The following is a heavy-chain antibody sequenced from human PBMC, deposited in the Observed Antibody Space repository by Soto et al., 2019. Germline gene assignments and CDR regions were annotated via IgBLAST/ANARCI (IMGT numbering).Heavy chain of an antibody. J-gene: IGHJ4*02. CDR2: ISGGGNDA. V-gene: IGHV3-23*01. CDR1: GFTFSSYA. Sequence: EVQLLESGGGLVLPGGSLVLSCAASGFTFSSYAMSWVRQAPGKGLEWVSSISGGGNDAYYADSVKGRVTISRDNSRNTLYLQMNSLRADDTAIFYCTRSLFLASTGIEPFDLWGQGTLVTVSS. D-gene: IGHD6-13*01. CDR3: TRSLFLASTGIEPFDL.